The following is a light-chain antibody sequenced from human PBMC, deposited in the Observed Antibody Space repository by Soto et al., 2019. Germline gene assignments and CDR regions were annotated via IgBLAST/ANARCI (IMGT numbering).Light chain of an antibody. V-gene: IGKV3-20*01. Sequence: EIVLPQSPGILSLSPGEGATLSCRASQSLSNFFLAWYQQKPGQAPRLLIYGTSIRATGIPDRFSGSGSETDFTLTVNRLEPEDFAVYYCQQYENSPITFGQGTRLEIK. CDR3: QQYENSPIT. CDR2: GTS. CDR1: QSLSNFF. J-gene: IGKJ5*01.